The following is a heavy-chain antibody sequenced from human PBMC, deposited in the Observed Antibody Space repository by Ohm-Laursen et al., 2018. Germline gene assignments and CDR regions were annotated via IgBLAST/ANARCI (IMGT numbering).Heavy chain of an antibody. J-gene: IGHJ6*02. CDR3: ARALGGYPISYHYGMDV. Sequence: SETLSLTCTVSGGSISSYYWSWIRQPPGKGLEWIGYIYYSGSTNYNPSLKSRVTISVDTSKNQFSLKLSSVTAADTAVYYCARALGGYPISYHYGMDVWGQGTTVTVSS. CDR1: GGSISSYY. D-gene: IGHD7-27*01. V-gene: IGHV4-59*01. CDR2: IYYSGST.